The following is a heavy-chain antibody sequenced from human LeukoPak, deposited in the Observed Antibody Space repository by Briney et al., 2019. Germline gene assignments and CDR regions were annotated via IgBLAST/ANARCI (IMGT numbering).Heavy chain of an antibody. CDR2: IKKDGSEK. CDR1: GFTFSSYW. J-gene: IGHJ3*01. Sequence: GGSLRLSCAASGFTFSSYWMSWVRQAPGKGLEWVANIKKDGSEKYYVDSVKGRFTISRDNAKNSLYLQMNSLRAEDTAVYYCAKFFTGEYVRAFDVWGQGTMVTVSS. D-gene: IGHD3-10*02. V-gene: IGHV3-7*01. CDR3: AKFFTGEYVRAFDV.